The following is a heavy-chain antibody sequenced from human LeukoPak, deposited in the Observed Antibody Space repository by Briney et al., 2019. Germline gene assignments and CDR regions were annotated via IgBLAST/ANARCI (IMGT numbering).Heavy chain of an antibody. CDR1: GFTFSRHG. J-gene: IGHJ4*02. CDR2: ISNDGSRK. D-gene: IGHD3-3*01. V-gene: IGHV3-30*03. Sequence: GRSLRLSCALSGFTFSRHGMHWVRQAPGKGLEWVAIISNDGSRKYYAHSVEGRFTISRDNSKNTLYLQMDSLRAEDTAVYYCARDRAWNYFDYWGQGTLVTVSS. CDR3: ARDRAWNYFDY.